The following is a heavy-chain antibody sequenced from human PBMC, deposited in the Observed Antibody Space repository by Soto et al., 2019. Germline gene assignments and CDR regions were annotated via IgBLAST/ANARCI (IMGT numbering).Heavy chain of an antibody. CDR1: GGSISNYY. V-gene: IGHV4-4*07. D-gene: IGHD3-22*01. CDR2: IYTSGST. J-gene: IGHJ4*02. CDR3: ARGWGYDSDTYYYAY. Sequence: SETLSLTCTVSGGSISNYYWTWIRQPAGKGLQWIGRIYTSGSTNYNPSLKSRITMSVDTSKNQFSLKLSSATAADTAVYYCARGWGYDSDTYYYAYWGQGTLVTVSS.